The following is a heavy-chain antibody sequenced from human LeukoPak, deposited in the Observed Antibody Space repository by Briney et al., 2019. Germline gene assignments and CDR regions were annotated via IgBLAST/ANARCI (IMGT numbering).Heavy chain of an antibody. V-gene: IGHV4-61*01. CDR3: ARRPRNDILTGTPFDY. CDR2: IYYSGST. CDR1: GDSVSSDSYY. D-gene: IGHD3-9*01. Sequence: SETLSLTCSVSGDSVSSDSYYWSWIRQPPGKGLEWIGYIYYSGSTDSNPSLKSRVTISVDTSKNQFSLKLRSVTAADTAVYYCARRPRNDILTGTPFDYWGQGILVTVSS. J-gene: IGHJ4*02.